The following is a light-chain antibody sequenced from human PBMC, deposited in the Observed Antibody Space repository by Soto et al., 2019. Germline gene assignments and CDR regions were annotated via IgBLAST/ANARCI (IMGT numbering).Light chain of an antibody. V-gene: IGKV1-39*01. CDR2: AAS. Sequence: DIQMTQSPSSLSASVGDRVTITCRASQSISNYLNLYQQKPGKAPKLLIYAASSLQGDVPSRFSGSGSGTDFTLTISSLQPDDFATYCCQQRYSTPLTFGPGTKVAIK. J-gene: IGKJ3*01. CDR3: QQRYSTPLT. CDR1: QSISNY.